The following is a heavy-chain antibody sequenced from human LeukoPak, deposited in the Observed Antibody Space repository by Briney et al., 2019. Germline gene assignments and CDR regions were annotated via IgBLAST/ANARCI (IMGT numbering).Heavy chain of an antibody. CDR3: ARETGYSTSWYAYYFDY. D-gene: IGHD6-13*01. CDR2: IHSDGTT. CDR1: EFSVSHNY. V-gene: IGHV3-53*01. J-gene: IGHJ4*02. Sequence: GGSLRLSCAASEFSVSHNYMSWVRQAPGKGLEWVSVIHSDGTTHYADSGKGRFTISRDNSKNTLYLQMNSLRVEDTAMYYCARETGYSTSWYAYYFDYWGQGTLVTVAS.